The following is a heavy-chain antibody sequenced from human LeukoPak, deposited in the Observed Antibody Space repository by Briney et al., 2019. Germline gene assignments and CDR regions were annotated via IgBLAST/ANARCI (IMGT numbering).Heavy chain of an antibody. CDR3: ARGRAATPYYYYSGMDV. D-gene: IGHD2-15*01. CDR2: IIPILGIA. Sequence: GASVKVSCKASGGTFSSYAISWVRQAPGQGLEWMGRIIPILGIANYAQKFQGRVTITADRATSTAYMELSSLRSEDTAVYYCARGRAATPYYYYSGMDVWGQGTTVTVSS. J-gene: IGHJ6*02. CDR1: GGTFSSYA. V-gene: IGHV1-69*04.